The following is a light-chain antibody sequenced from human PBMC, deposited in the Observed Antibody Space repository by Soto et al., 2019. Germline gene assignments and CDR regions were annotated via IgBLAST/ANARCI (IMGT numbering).Light chain of an antibody. Sequence: DXQMTHSPSTLSASVGDRVTITCRASQSISNWLAWYQQKPGKAPNLLIYDASTLQSGVPSRFSGSGSGTEFTLTISSLQPDDFATYYCQRYNSFSTFGQGTKVDIK. V-gene: IGKV1-5*01. CDR2: DAS. CDR3: QRYNSFST. CDR1: QSISNW. J-gene: IGKJ1*01.